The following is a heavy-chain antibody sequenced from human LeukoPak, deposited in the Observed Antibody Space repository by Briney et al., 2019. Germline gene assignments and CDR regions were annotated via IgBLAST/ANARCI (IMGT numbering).Heavy chain of an antibody. V-gene: IGHV3-9*01. J-gene: IGHJ4*02. CDR1: GFTFDDYA. CDR3: AKDMEAAVAGTMNY. CDR2: ISWNSGTM. Sequence: PGGSLRLSCAASGFTFDDYAMHWVRQAPGRGLEWVSGISWNSGTMGYADSVKGRFTISRDNAENSLYLQMNSLRAEDTALYYCAKDMEAAVAGTMNYWGQGTLVIVSS. D-gene: IGHD6-19*01.